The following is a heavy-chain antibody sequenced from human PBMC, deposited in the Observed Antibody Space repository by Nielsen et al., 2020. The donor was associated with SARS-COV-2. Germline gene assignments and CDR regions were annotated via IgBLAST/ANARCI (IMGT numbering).Heavy chain of an antibody. V-gene: IGHV3-53*01. D-gene: IGHD1-1*01. CDR2: YYSGGTT. CDR1: GFIVSTKY. CDR3: AKDVEQTTPFDY. J-gene: IGHJ4*02. Sequence: GESLKISCAASGFIVSTKYMNWVRQAPGKGLEWVSVYYSGGTTLYADSVKGRFIISRDNSKNTLYLQMNSLRAEDTAVYYCAKDVEQTTPFDYWGQGTLVTVSS.